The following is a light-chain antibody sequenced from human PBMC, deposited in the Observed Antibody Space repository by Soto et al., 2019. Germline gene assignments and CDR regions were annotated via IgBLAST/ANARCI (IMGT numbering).Light chain of an antibody. CDR1: SSDVGGYNY. CDR3: SSYAGRNNPVL. V-gene: IGLV2-8*01. J-gene: IGLJ2*01. CDR2: EVS. Sequence: QSALTQPPSASGSPGQSVTISCTGTSSDVGGYNYVSWYQQHPGKAPKFLMFEVSRRPSGVPDRFAGSKSGNTASLTVSGLQADDEADYYFSSYAGRNNPVLCGGGTKLTVL.